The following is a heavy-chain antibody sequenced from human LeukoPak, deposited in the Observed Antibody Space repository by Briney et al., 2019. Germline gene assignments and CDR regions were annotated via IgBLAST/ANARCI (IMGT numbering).Heavy chain of an antibody. D-gene: IGHD6-19*01. CDR2: IIPIFGTA. CDR1: GGTFSSYA. V-gene: IGHV1-69*13. J-gene: IGHJ4*02. CDR3: ARDRSSGCFDY. Sequence: SVKVSCKTSGGTFSSYAISWVRQAPGHGLEWMGGIIPIFGTANYAQKFQGRVTITADESTSTAYMELSSLRSEDTAVYYCARDRSSGCFDYWGQGTLVTVSS.